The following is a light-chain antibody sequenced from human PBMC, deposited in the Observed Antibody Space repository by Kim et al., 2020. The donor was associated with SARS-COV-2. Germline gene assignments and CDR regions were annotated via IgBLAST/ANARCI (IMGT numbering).Light chain of an antibody. Sequence: SVGDSVTIACRASQSISSYLNWYQVKPGKAPKLLIYARANLQPGVPSRFSGDGSGTDFSLTITNLQPEDFATYFCQQSYSTPLLTFGGGTKVDIK. CDR2: ARA. CDR1: QSISSY. CDR3: QQSYSTPLLT. V-gene: IGKV1-39*01. J-gene: IGKJ4*01.